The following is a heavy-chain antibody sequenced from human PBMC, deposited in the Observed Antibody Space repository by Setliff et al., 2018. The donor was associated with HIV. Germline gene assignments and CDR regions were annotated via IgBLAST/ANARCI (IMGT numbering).Heavy chain of an antibody. Sequence: PVGSPRLSCVASGFTFSSYCMDWFRQAPGKGLEWVSSISYGSTYIYQSDSVRGRFTISRDDAKKSLYLQMNSLGAEDTAVYYCARSGGIGNYHWDVWGKGTTVTVSS. CDR3: ARSGGIGNYHWDV. CDR2: ISYGSTYI. D-gene: IGHD3-16*01. J-gene: IGHJ6*03. V-gene: IGHV3-21*01. CDR1: GFTFSSYC.